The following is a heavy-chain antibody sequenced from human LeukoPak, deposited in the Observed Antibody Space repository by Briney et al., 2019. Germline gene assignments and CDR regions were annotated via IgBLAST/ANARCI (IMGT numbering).Heavy chain of an antibody. CDR3: ARDRPGIAVAGTDYYYYYMDV. Sequence: GASVKVSCKASGYTFTSYAMNWVRQAPGQGLEWMGWINTNTGNPTYAQGFTGRFVFSLDTSVSTAYLQISSLKAEDTAVYYCARDRPGIAVAGTDYYYYYMDVWGKGTTVTVSS. V-gene: IGHV7-4-1*02. D-gene: IGHD6-19*01. CDR2: INTNTGNP. J-gene: IGHJ6*03. CDR1: GYTFTSYA.